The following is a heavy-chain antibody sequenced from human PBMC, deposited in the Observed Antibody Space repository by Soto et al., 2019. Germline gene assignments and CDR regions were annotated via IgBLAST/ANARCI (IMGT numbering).Heavy chain of an antibody. CDR3: ARDLTPRGVSWFDP. J-gene: IGHJ5*02. CDR1: GFTFSSYG. CDR2: TWYDGSNK. D-gene: IGHD3-10*01. V-gene: IGHV3-33*01. Sequence: GSLRLSCAAPGFTFSSYGMHWVRQAPGKGLEWVAVTWYDGSNKYYADSVKGRFTISRDNSKNTLYLQMNSLRAEDTAVYYCARDLTPRGVSWFDPWGQGTLVTVSS.